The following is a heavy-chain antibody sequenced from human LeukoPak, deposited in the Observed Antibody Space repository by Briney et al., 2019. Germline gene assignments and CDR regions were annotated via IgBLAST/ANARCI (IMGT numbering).Heavy chain of an antibody. CDR1: GGSISSSSYY. V-gene: IGHV4-39*01. CDR2: IYYSGST. CDR3: ARHAHYDYVWGSYRYWYFDY. J-gene: IGHJ4*02. D-gene: IGHD3-16*02. Sequence: SETLSLTCTVSGGSISSSSYYWGWIRQPPGKGLEWIGSIYYSGSTYYNPSLKSRVTISVDTSKNQFSLKLSSVTAADTAVYYCARHAHYDYVWGSYRYWYFDYWGQGTLVTVSS.